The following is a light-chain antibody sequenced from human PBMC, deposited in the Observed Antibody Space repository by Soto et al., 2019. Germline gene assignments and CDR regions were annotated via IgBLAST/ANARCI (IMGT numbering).Light chain of an antibody. Sequence: DLPMTQSPSSLSASVGDRVTITCQASQDISNYLNWYQQKPGKAPKLLIYDASNLETGVPSRFSGSGSGTDFTFTISSLQPEDIATYYCQQYDNLLRTFGQGTKLEIK. CDR1: QDISNY. CDR3: QQYDNLLRT. J-gene: IGKJ2*01. CDR2: DAS. V-gene: IGKV1-33*01.